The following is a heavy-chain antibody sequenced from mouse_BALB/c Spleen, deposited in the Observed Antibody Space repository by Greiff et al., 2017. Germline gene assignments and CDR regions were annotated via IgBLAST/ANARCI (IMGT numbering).Heavy chain of an antibody. Sequence: VQLQQSGAELVKPGASVKLSCTASGFNIKDTYMHWVKQRPEQGLEWIGRIDPANGNTKYDPKFQGKATITADTSSNTAYLQLSSLTSEDTAVYYCARSHYYGSIQFAYWGQGTRVTVSA. D-gene: IGHD1-1*01. J-gene: IGHJ3*01. V-gene: IGHV14-3*02. CDR3: ARSHYYGSIQFAY. CDR1: GFNIKDTY. CDR2: IDPANGNT.